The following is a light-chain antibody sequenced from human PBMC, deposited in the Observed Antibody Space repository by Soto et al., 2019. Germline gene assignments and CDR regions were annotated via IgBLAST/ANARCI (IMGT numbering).Light chain of an antibody. CDR2: AAS. CDR3: QQLNSYPRT. Sequence: IQLTQSPSSLSTSVRDRVTITCRASQGISSYLDWYQQKPGKAPKLLIYAASTLQSGVPSRFSGSGSGTDFTLTISSLQPEDFATYYCQQLNSYPRTFGQGTKVDIK. CDR1: QGISSY. J-gene: IGKJ1*01. V-gene: IGKV1-9*01.